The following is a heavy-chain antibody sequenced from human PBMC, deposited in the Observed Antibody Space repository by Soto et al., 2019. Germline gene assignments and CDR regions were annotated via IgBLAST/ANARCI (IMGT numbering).Heavy chain of an antibody. CDR2: VSPPFRTS. Sequence: QVQLVQSGAEVKKPGSSVKVSCKTSGVSFNNNGIGWVRQAPGHGLEWMGGVSPPFRTSNYARKFQGRISITADASTGTVNMELSNPTSEDTAQYYCARVLYYGSGSYSPYGMDVWGQGTTVTVSS. J-gene: IGHJ6*02. CDR3: ARVLYYGSGSYSPYGMDV. V-gene: IGHV1-69*01. CDR1: GVSFNNNG. D-gene: IGHD3-10*01.